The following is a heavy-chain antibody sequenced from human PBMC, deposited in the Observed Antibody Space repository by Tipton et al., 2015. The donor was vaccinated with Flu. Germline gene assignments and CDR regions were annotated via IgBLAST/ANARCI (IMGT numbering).Heavy chain of an antibody. Sequence: GLVKPSETLSLTCTVSGGSLSTSTDYGGWIRQSPGKGLEHIASIYDSGTTYYNPSLKSRVTISIDTSKNQFSLKVSSVTAADTAVYYCVRDSRLAGATGNDYWGQGTLVTVSS. J-gene: IGHJ4*02. D-gene: IGHD1-26*01. V-gene: IGHV4-39*02. CDR1: GGSLSTSTDY. CDR2: IYDSGTT. CDR3: VRDSRLAGATGNDY.